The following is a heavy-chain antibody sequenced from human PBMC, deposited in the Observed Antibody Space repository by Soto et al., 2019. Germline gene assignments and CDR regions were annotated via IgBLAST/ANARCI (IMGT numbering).Heavy chain of an antibody. V-gene: IGHV4-4*07. Sequence: SETLSLTCTVSGGSISSDYWSWIRQPAGKGLEWIGRIYISENTHYNPSLRSRVSMSLDTSKNQLSLNLSSVTAADTAVYYCARGVGRTSWTSFDSWGQETLVPVSS. CDR3: ARGVGRTSWTSFDS. D-gene: IGHD6-13*01. CDR2: IYISENT. CDR1: GGSISSDY. J-gene: IGHJ4*02.